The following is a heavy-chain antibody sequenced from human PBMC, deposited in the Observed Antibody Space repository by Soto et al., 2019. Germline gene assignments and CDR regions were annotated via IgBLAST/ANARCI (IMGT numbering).Heavy chain of an antibody. CDR3: ARENVLSYVDTAMVDYFDY. D-gene: IGHD5-18*01. J-gene: IGHJ4*02. CDR1: GYTFNTYS. CDR2: ISGYNGDT. V-gene: IGHV1-18*01. Sequence: ASVNVSCKASGYTFNTYSISWVRQTPGQGLEWMGWISGYNGDTHYAQKFQGRVTMTTDTSTSTAYMELRSPRSDDTAMYYCARENVLSYVDTAMVDYFDYWGQGTLVTVSS.